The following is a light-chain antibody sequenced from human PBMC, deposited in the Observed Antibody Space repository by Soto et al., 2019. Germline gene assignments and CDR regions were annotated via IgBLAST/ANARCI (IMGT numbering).Light chain of an antibody. Sequence: EIVMTQSPATLSVSPGYRATLSCRASQSVFSSLAWYQQKPSQAPRLLIYGAATRATCIPARFSGSGSGTEFTLTISSLQSEDFGVYYCQQYYNWPAFDQGTKVDIK. CDR3: QQYYNWPA. CDR1: QSVFSS. V-gene: IGKV3-15*01. J-gene: IGKJ1*01. CDR2: GAA.